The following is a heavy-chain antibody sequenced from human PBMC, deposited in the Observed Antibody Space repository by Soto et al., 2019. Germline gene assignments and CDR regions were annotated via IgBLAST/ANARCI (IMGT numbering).Heavy chain of an antibody. D-gene: IGHD1-1*01. Sequence: QMQLEESGGGVVQPGRSLRLSCVASGFTFSHYGMHWVRQAPGKGLEWVAVIWRHGGNKYYADSVKGRFTISRDNARNTLYRQMDSLRGEDTGVYYCVSDETQLERRPSYGKDVWGRGTTVIVSS. J-gene: IGHJ6*02. CDR1: GFTFSHYG. CDR2: IWRHGGNK. CDR3: VSDETQLERRPSYGKDV. V-gene: IGHV3-33*01.